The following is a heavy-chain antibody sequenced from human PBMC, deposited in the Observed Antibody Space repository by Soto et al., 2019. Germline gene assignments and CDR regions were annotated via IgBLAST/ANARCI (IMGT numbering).Heavy chain of an antibody. CDR1: GFTFSSYA. V-gene: IGHV3-23*01. CDR2: ISGSGGST. J-gene: IGHJ6*02. CDR3: AFYYGSGSYYIYYYYGMDV. Sequence: ESGGGVVQPGRSLRLSCAASGFTFSSYAMSWVRQAPGKGLEWVSAISGSGGSTYYADSVKGRFTISRDNSKNTLYLQMNSLRAEDTAVYYCAFYYGSGSYYIYYYYGMDVWGQGTTVTVSS. D-gene: IGHD3-10*01.